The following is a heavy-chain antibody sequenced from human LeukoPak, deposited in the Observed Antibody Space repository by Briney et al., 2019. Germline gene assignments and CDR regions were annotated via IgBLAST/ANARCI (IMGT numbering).Heavy chain of an antibody. V-gene: IGHV3-33*01. CDR1: GLTFSSYG. Sequence: GGSLRLSCAASGLTFSSYGMHWVRQAPGKGLEWVAVIWYDGSNKYYADSVKGRFTISRDNSKNTLYLQMNSLRAEDTAVYYCARYYDSSGYYLDYWGQGTLVTVSS. CDR2: IWYDGSNK. J-gene: IGHJ4*02. D-gene: IGHD3-22*01. CDR3: ARYYDSSGYYLDY.